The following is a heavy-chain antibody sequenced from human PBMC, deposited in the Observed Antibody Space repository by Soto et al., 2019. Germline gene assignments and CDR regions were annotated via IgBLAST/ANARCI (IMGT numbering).Heavy chain of an antibody. Sequence: QVQLVQSGAEVRKPGASVKVSCKTSGYDFSDHSINWIRQAPGQGLEWLGWIAVYKDYAEYADNVQDRITITAESSTNTVYMELRNLRSDDTAMYYCATGRRRYLSYGESWGQGTLVTVSS. CDR2: IAVYKDYA. V-gene: IGHV1-18*04. CDR3: ATGRRRYLSYGES. CDR1: GYDFSDHS. J-gene: IGHJ4*02. D-gene: IGHD3-16*01.